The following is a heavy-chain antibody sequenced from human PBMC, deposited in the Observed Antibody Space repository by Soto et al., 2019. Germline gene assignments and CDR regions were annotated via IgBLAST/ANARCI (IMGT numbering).Heavy chain of an antibody. J-gene: IGHJ3*01. CDR1: GFPFWTYS. Sequence: EVKLLESGGGLVQPGGSMRISCEASGFPFWTYSMSWVRQAPRKGLECVSGISGSGTATYYTDSVRGRFTVSRDNFKDTLYLKTNTLRVEDTAVYYCANTRLSDNKEYHRDCFDVLGPGTAVTLSS. V-gene: IGHV3-23*01. CDR2: ISGSGTAT. D-gene: IGHD2-21*01. CDR3: ANTRLSDNKEYHRDCFDV.